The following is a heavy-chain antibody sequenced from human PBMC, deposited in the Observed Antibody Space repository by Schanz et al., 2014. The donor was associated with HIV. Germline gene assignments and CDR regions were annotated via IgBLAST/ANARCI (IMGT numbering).Heavy chain of an antibody. D-gene: IGHD3-9*01. Sequence: QVHLVQSGAEVKKPGASVKVSCKASGYTFSGYYIHWVRQAPGQGLEWMGWMNPGSGNTGYAQKFQGRVTMTRDFFTSTAYMELSGLTSEDTAVYYCARGDILTGLYPYYFDSWGQGTLVTVSS. CDR3: ARGDILTGLYPYYFDS. CDR1: GYTFSGYY. CDR2: MNPGSGNT. V-gene: IGHV1-8*02. J-gene: IGHJ4*02.